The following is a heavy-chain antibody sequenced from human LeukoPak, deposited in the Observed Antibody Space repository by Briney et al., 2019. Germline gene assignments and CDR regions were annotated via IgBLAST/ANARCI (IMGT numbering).Heavy chain of an antibody. CDR3: AKMVFRSGSNSPFDY. D-gene: IGHD1-26*01. Sequence: PGGSLSLSCAASGFTFSSYAMSWVRQAPGKGLEWVSAISGSGGSTYYADSVKGRFTISRDNSKNTLYLQMNSLRAEDTAVYYCAKMVFRSGSNSPFDYWGQGTLVTVSS. J-gene: IGHJ4*02. CDR1: GFTFSSYA. CDR2: ISGSGGST. V-gene: IGHV3-23*01.